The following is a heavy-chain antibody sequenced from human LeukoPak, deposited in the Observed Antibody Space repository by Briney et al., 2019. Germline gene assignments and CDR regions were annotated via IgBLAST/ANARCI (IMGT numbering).Heavy chain of an antibody. CDR1: GFTFSSYG. Sequence: QPGRSLRLSCAASGFTFSSYGMHWVRQAPGKGLEWVAVISYDGSNKYYADSVKGRFTISRDNSKNTLYLQMNSLRAEDTAVYYCARDSGYPRAHGLDIWGQGTMVTVSS. J-gene: IGHJ3*02. CDR2: ISYDGSNK. V-gene: IGHV3-30*03. D-gene: IGHD3-22*01. CDR3: ARDSGYPRAHGLDI.